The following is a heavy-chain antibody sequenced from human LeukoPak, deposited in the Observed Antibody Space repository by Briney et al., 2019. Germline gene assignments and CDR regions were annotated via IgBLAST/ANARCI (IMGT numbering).Heavy chain of an antibody. Sequence: GGSLRLSCAASGFTFSSYWMHWVRQAPGKGLVWVSRINSDGSSTSYADSMKGRFTISRDNAKNTLYLQMNSLRAGDTAVYYCARSDFWSGYRYFDYWGQGTLVTVSS. V-gene: IGHV3-74*01. CDR2: INSDGSST. CDR1: GFTFSSYW. J-gene: IGHJ4*02. CDR3: ARSDFWSGYRYFDY. D-gene: IGHD3-3*01.